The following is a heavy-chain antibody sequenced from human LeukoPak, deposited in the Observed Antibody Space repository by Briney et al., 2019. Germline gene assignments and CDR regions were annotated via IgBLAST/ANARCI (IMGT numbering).Heavy chain of an antibody. CDR2: IKSKTDGGTT. Sequence: GGSLRLSCAASGFTFSNAWMSWVRQAPGKGLEWVGRIKSKTDGGTTGYAAPVKGRFTISRDDSKNTLYLQTNSLKTEDTAVYYCTTERPFSYRFDYWGQGTLVTVSS. CDR3: TTERPFSYRFDY. J-gene: IGHJ4*02. D-gene: IGHD3-16*02. V-gene: IGHV3-15*01. CDR1: GFTFSNAW.